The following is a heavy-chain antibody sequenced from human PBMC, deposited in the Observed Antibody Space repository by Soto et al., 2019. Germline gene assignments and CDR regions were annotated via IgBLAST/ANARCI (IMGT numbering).Heavy chain of an antibody. CDR1: GGSFSGYY. CDR3: ARGPTVWDAFDI. Sequence: ASETLSLTCAVYGGSFSGYYWSWIRQPPGKGLEWIGEINHSGSTNYNPSLKSRVTISVGTSKNQFSLKLSSVTAADTAVYYCARGPTVWDAFDIWGQGTMVTVSS. J-gene: IGHJ3*02. D-gene: IGHD3-16*01. V-gene: IGHV4-34*01. CDR2: INHSGST.